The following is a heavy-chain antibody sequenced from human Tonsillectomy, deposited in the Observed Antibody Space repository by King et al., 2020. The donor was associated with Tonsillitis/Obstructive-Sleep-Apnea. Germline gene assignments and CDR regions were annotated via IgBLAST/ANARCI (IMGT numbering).Heavy chain of an antibody. V-gene: IGHV5-51*01. CDR3: ARHGSGSYYLPFDY. J-gene: IGHJ4*02. D-gene: IGHD3-10*01. CDR1: GYSFSTYW. CDR2: IYPGDSDT. Sequence: VQLVESGAEVIQPGESLKISCKGSGYSFSTYWIAWVRQMPGRGLEWMGIIYPGDSDTRYSPSFQGQVTISADKSISTAYLQWSSLKASDTAMYYCARHGSGSYYLPFDYWGQGTLVTVSS.